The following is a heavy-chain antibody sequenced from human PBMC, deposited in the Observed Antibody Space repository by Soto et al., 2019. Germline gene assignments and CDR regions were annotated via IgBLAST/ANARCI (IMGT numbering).Heavy chain of an antibody. CDR3: ATPRHYDNCGYCLPFDY. J-gene: IGHJ4*02. CDR2: IIPIFGTP. D-gene: IGHD3-22*01. CDR1: GGTFSSYA. V-gene: IGHV1-69*01. Sequence: HVQLVQSGAEVTKPGSSVKVSCKASGGTFSSYAISWVRQAPGQGLEWMGVIIPIFGTPKYAQKFQVRVILIADESTNTDSMERTSLRSEDTAVYYCATPRHYDNCGYCLPFDYLGQGTLVTVSS.